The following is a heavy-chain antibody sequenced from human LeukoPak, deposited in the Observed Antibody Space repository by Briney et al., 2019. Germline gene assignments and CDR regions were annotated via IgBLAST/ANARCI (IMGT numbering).Heavy chain of an antibody. CDR1: GFTFSSYW. J-gene: IGHJ5*02. CDR2: IKQDGSEK. CDR3: ARGAIVVVPAAIMGVTVFDP. Sequence: QTGGSLRLSCAASGFTFSSYWMSWVRQAPGKGLEWVANIKQDGSEKYYVDSVKGRFTISRDDAKNSLYLQMNSLRAEDTAVYYCARGAIVVVPAAIMGVTVFDPWGQGTLVTVSS. V-gene: IGHV3-7*01. D-gene: IGHD2-2*02.